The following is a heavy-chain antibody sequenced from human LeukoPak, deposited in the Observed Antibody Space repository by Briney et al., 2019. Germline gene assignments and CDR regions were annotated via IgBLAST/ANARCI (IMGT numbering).Heavy chain of an antibody. D-gene: IGHD6-13*01. V-gene: IGHV3-23*01. CDR2: ISGSGGST. CDR1: GFTFSSYA. CDR3: AKDAQQLENYFDY. Sequence: GFLRLSRAASGFTFSSYAMSWVRQAPGKGLEWVSAISGSGGSTYYADSVKGRFTISRDNSKNTLYLQMNSLRAEDTAVYYCAKDAQQLENYFDYWGQGTLVTVSS. J-gene: IGHJ4*02.